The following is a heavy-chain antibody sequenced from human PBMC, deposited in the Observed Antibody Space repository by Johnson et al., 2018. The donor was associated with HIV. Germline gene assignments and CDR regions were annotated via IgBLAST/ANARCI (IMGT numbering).Heavy chain of an antibody. V-gene: IGHV3-66*02. CDR2: IYSGGGT. CDR3: ASSGELPDDDAFDI. J-gene: IGHJ3*02. CDR1: GLTVSNNY. Sequence: VQLVESGGGLVQPGVSLRLSCAASGLTVSNNYMSWVRQAPGRGLEWVSVIYSGGGTQYADSVKGRFTISRDNSKNTLYLQMNSLRAEDTAVYYCASSGELPDDDAFDIWGQGTRVTVSS. D-gene: IGHD1-26*01.